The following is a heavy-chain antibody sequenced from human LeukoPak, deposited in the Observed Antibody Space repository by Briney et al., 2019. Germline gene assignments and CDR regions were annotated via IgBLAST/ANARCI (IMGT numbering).Heavy chain of an antibody. CDR1: GGSISSGGYY. Sequence: PSETLSLTCTVSGGSISSGGYYWSWIRQPPGKGLEWIGYIYHSGSTYYNPSLKSRVTISVDTSKNDFSLKLTSVTAADTAVYYCAREGTGLVIITASFDYWGQGILVTVSS. CDR3: AREGTGLVIITASFDY. V-gene: IGHV4-30-2*01. D-gene: IGHD3-9*01. CDR2: IYHSGST. J-gene: IGHJ4*02.